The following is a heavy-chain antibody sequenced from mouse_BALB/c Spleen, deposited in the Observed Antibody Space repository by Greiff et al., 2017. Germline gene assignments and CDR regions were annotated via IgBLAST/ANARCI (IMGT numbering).Heavy chain of an antibody. D-gene: IGHD2-1*01. J-gene: IGHJ3*01. CDR1: GFSLSTSGMG. CDR3: ARIEAGGNPFAY. Sequence: QVTLKVSGPGILQPSQTLSLTCSFSGFSLSTSGMGVGWIRQPSGKGLEWLAHIWWDDDKYYNTALKSGLTISKDTSKNQVFLKIASVDTADTATYYCARIEAGGNPFAYWGQGTLVTVSA. CDR2: IWWDDDK. V-gene: IGHV8-8*01.